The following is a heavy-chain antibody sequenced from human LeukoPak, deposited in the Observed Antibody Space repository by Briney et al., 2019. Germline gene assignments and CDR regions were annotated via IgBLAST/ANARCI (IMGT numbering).Heavy chain of an antibody. V-gene: IGHV3-64*01. Sequence: PGGSLRLSCAASGFTFSSYAMHWVRQAPGKGLEYVSAISSNGGSTYYANSVKGRFTISRDNSKNTLFLQMGSLRAEDMAVYYCACLRSSWYDPWGQGTLVTASS. CDR3: ACLRSSWYDP. CDR1: GFTFSSYA. D-gene: IGHD1-26*01. J-gene: IGHJ5*02. CDR2: ISSNGGST.